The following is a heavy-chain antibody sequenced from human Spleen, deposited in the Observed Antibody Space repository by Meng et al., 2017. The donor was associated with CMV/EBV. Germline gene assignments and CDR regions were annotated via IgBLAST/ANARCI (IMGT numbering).Heavy chain of an antibody. J-gene: IGHJ4*02. CDR1: GYSFMNHG. V-gene: IGHV1-18*01. D-gene: IGHD2-2*01. CDR2: ISVYHGNT. Sequence: ASVKVSCKASGYSFMNHGISWIRQAPGQGLEWMGWISVYHGNTNYAQKFQGRVTMTRNTSISTAYMELSSLRSEDTAVYYCARTGAGSTSHFDYWGQGTLVTVSS. CDR3: ARTGAGSTSHFDY.